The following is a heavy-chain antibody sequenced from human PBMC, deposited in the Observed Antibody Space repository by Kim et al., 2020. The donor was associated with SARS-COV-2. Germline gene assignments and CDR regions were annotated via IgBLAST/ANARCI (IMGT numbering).Heavy chain of an antibody. CDR1: GGSISSSSYY. Sequence: SETLSLTCTVSGGSISSSSYYWGWIRQPPGKGLEWIGSVYYTGATYYNPSLKSRVTISVDTSKNQFSLKLSSVTAADTAVYYCARHFCGTSIRFFGLHKFDCWGQGTLVTVSS. J-gene: IGHJ4*02. CDR2: VYYTGAT. D-gene: IGHD3-3*01. V-gene: IGHV4-39*01. CDR3: ARHFCGTSIRFFGLHKFDC.